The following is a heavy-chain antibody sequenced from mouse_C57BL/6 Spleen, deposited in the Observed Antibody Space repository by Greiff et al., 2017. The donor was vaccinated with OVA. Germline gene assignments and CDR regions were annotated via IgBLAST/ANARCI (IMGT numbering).Heavy chain of an antibody. J-gene: IGHJ3*01. CDR2: ISSGSSTI. CDR3: VRSPYYYGSSWGFAY. Sequence: DVHLVESGGGLVKPGGSLKLSCAASGFTFSDYGMHWVRQAPEKGLEWVAYISSGSSTIYYADTVKGRFTISRDNAKNTLFLQMTSLRSEDTAMYYCVRSPYYYGSSWGFAYWGQGTLVTVSA. D-gene: IGHD1-1*01. CDR1: GFTFSDYG. V-gene: IGHV5-17*01.